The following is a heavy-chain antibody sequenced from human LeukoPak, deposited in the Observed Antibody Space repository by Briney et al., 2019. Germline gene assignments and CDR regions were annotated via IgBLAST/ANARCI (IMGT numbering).Heavy chain of an antibody. J-gene: IGHJ3*01. CDR1: GFIFTDYY. CDR2: ISSRDVTM. Sequence: GGSLRLSCAASGFIFTDYYMTWIRQATGKGLEWISYISSRDVTMFYADSVKGRFSVSRDNAKNLLYLKMTSLTVEDTAVYFCARDYGGNSGHAFDVWGQGAMVTVSS. CDR3: ARDYGGNSGHAFDV. D-gene: IGHD4-23*01. V-gene: IGHV3-11*01.